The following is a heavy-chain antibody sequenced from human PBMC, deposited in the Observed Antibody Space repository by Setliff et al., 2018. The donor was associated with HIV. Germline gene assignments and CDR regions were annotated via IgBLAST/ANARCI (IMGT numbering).Heavy chain of an antibody. V-gene: IGHV1-69-2*01. CDR1: GSTFSDSY. CDR3: AREGSGWYLTSYYYYGMDV. D-gene: IGHD6-19*01. J-gene: IGHJ6*02. Sequence: ASVKVSCKASGSTFSDSYIHWVRQAPGKGLEWMGRVDPEDGETIFAEKFQGRVTTSADMFADTVYMELSSLRSEDTAVYYCAREGSGWYLTSYYYYGMDVWGQGTTVTVSS. CDR2: VDPEDGET.